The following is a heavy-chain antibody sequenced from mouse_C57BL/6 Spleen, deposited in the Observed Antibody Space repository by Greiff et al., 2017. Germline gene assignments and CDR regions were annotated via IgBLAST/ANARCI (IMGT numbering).Heavy chain of an antibody. CDR3: ARGGSNSFYAMDY. J-gene: IGHJ4*01. CDR2: IDPSDSYT. V-gene: IGHV1-59*01. CDR1: GYTFTSYW. Sequence: QVQLKQPGAELVRPGTSVKLSCKASGYTFTSYWMHWVKQRPGQGLEWIGVIDPSDSYTNYNQKFKGKATLTVDTSSSTAYMQLSSLTSEDSAVYYCARGGSNSFYAMDYWGQGTSVTVSS. D-gene: IGHD2-5*01.